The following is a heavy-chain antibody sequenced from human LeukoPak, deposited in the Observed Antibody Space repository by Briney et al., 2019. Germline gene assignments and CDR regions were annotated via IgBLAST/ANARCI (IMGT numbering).Heavy chain of an antibody. D-gene: IGHD1-1*01. CDR3: ARDSLGSYIKGDY. J-gene: IGHJ4*02. V-gene: IGHV3-48*04. CDR1: GFTFSSYS. Sequence: GGSLRLSCAASGFTFSSYSMNWVRQAPGKGLEWVSYISSSSSTIYYADSVRGRFTISRDNAKNSLYLQMNSLRAEDTAVYYCARDSLGSYIKGDYWGQGTLVTVSS. CDR2: ISSSSSTI.